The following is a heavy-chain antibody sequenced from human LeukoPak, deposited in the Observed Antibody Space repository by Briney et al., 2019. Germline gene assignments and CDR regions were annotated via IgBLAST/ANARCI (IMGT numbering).Heavy chain of an antibody. Sequence: PGGSLRLSCAASGFTFSSYAMSWVRQAPGKGLEWVSAISVSGGATYYGDSVKGRFSISRDNSKNTLYLQMNSLRAEDTAVYYCAKHIAAAGLGNWGQGTLVTVSS. V-gene: IGHV3-23*01. J-gene: IGHJ4*02. CDR1: GFTFSSYA. CDR3: AKHIAAAGLGN. CDR2: ISVSGGAT. D-gene: IGHD6-13*01.